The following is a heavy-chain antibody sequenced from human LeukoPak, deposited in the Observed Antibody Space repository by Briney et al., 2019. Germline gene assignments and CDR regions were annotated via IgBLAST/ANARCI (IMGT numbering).Heavy chain of an antibody. CDR2: ISYDGSNK. CDR3: ARDGALRGVIIFYFDY. Sequence: GGSLRLSCAASGFTFSSYAMHWVRQAPGKGLEGVAVISYDGSNKYYADSVKGRFTISRDNSKNTLYLQMNSLRAEDTAVYYCARDGALRGVIIFYFDYWGQGTLVTVSS. D-gene: IGHD3-10*01. J-gene: IGHJ4*02. V-gene: IGHV3-30*04. CDR1: GFTFSSYA.